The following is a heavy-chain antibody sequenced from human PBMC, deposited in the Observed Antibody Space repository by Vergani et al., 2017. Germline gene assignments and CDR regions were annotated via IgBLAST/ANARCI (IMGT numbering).Heavy chain of an antibody. CDR1: GGSISSGGYY. J-gene: IGHJ5*02. CDR2: IYYSGST. CDR3: ARAAPLWRPQGVGXFDP. V-gene: IGHV4-31*03. D-gene: IGHD2-15*01. Sequence: QVQLQESGPGLVKPSQTLSLTCTVSGGSISSGGYYWSWIRQHPGKGLEWIGYIYYSGSTYYNPSLKSRVTISVDTSKNQFSLKLSSVTAADTAVYYCARAAPLWRPQGVGXFDPWGQGTLVTVSS.